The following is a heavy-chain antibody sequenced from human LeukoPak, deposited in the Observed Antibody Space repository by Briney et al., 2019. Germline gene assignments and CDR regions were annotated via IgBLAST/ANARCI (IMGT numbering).Heavy chain of an antibody. D-gene: IGHD1-26*01. CDR3: AKDLGRYRNNYFDY. CDR2: IWYDGSNK. V-gene: IGHV3-33*06. Sequence: PGGSLRLSCAASGFTFSSYGMHWVRQAPGKGLEWVAVIWYDGSNKYYADSVKGRFTISRDDSKNTLYLQMNSLRAEDTAVYYCAKDLGRYRNNYFDYWGQGTLVTVSS. CDR1: GFTFSSYG. J-gene: IGHJ4*02.